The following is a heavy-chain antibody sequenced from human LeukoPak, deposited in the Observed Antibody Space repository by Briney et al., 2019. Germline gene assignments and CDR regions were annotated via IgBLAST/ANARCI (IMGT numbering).Heavy chain of an antibody. Sequence: GGSLRLSCAVSGFTFSDHYMSWIRQAPGKGLEWISYISYSGSTIYYADSVKGRFTISRDNAKNSLYLQMNSLRAEDTAVYYCAHVGFYYDSSGYYDWGQGTLVTVSS. CDR3: AHVGFYYDSSGYYD. D-gene: IGHD3-22*01. J-gene: IGHJ4*02. CDR1: GFTFSDHY. V-gene: IGHV3-11*01. CDR2: ISYSGSTI.